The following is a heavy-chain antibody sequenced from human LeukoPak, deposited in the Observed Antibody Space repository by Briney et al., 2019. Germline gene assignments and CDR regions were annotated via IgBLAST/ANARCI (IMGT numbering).Heavy chain of an antibody. V-gene: IGHV3-21*01. CDR2: ISSSSSYI. J-gene: IGHJ6*02. CDR3: ARDGSRTTVTFMDV. Sequence: GGSLRLSCAASGFTFSSYSMNWVRQAPGKGLEWVSSISSSSSYIYYADSVKGRFTISRDNAKNSLYLQMNSLRAEDMAVYYCARDGSRTTVTFMDVWGQGTTVTVSS. D-gene: IGHD4-17*01. CDR1: GFTFSSYS.